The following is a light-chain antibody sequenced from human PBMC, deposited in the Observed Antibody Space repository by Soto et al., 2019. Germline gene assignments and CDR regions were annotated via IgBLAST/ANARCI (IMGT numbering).Light chain of an antibody. V-gene: IGKV3-15*01. J-gene: IGKJ4*01. CDR3: QQYNNWPPLT. CDR2: GAS. Sequence: EIVMTQSPATLSVSPGERATLSCRASQSVSSNLVWYQQKPGQAPRLLIYGASTRATGIPARFSGSGSGTEFTLTISSLQSEDFAVYYCQQYNNWPPLTFGGGTTVEIK. CDR1: QSVSSN.